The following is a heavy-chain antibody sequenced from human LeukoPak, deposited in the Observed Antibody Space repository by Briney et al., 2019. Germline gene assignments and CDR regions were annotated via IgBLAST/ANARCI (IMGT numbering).Heavy chain of an antibody. J-gene: IGHJ3*02. CDR1: GFTFDDYA. V-gene: IGHV3-9*01. CDR2: ISWNSGSI. CDR3: AKSKTLEVGAADAFDI. D-gene: IGHD1-26*01. Sequence: GRSLRLSCAASGFTFDDYAMHWVRHAPGRGLEWVSGISWNSGSIGYADSVKGRFTISRDNAKNSLYLQMNSLRAEDTALYYCAKSKTLEVGAADAFDIWGQGTMVTVSS.